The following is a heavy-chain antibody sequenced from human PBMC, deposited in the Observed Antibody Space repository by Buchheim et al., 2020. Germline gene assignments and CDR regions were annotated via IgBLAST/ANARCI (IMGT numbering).Heavy chain of an antibody. J-gene: IGHJ4*02. CDR2: ISYDGSNK. D-gene: IGHD6-19*01. Sequence: QVQLVESGGGVVQPGRSLRLSCAASGFTFSSYGMHWVRQAPGKGLEWVAVISYDGSNKYYADSVKGRFTISRDNSKNTLYLQMNSLRAEDTAVYYCAKERWRRDPFRIAVAVPTDYWGQGTL. CDR1: GFTFSSYG. CDR3: AKERWRRDPFRIAVAVPTDY. V-gene: IGHV3-30*18.